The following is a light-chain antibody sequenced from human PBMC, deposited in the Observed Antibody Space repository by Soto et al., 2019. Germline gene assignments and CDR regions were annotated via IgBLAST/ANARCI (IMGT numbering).Light chain of an antibody. Sequence: DIQMDQSPSSLSASLGDRVTIFCRASQGISTYLNWYLQKPGKPPKLLIYEESTLHSGVTSRFSGRKSGTQFTLTIDSLQPEDFAPYYCQQVKTYPRTFGGGTQVDIK. J-gene: IGKJ4*01. CDR3: QQVKTYPRT. CDR2: EES. CDR1: QGISTY. V-gene: IGKV1-9*01.